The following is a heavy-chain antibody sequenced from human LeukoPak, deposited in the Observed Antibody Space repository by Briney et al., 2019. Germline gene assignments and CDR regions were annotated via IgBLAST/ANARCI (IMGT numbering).Heavy chain of an antibody. CDR1: GYTLTELS. CDR2: FDPEDGET. Sequence: ASVKVSCKVSGYTLTELSMHWVRQAPGKGLEWMEGFDPEDGETIYAQKFQGRVTMTEDTSTDTAYMELSSLRSEDTAVYYCATPMYSSGWYNYYYGMDVWGQGTTVTVSS. V-gene: IGHV1-24*01. CDR3: ATPMYSSGWYNYYYGMDV. D-gene: IGHD6-19*01. J-gene: IGHJ6*02.